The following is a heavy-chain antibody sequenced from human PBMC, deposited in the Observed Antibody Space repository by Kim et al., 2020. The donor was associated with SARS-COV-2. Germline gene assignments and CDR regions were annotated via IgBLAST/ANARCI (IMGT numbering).Heavy chain of an antibody. CDR1: SGSISTDYYY. J-gene: IGHJ4*02. Sequence: SETLSLTCTVSSGSISTDYYYWSWIRQHPGKGLEWIGYIYYSGRTYYNSSLKSRITISADTSKNQISLKLTTLTAADTAVYYCARLFGSGNSYYFDYWGQGILVTVSS. CDR2: IYYSGRT. CDR3: ARLFGSGNSYYFDY. V-gene: IGHV4-31*03. D-gene: IGHD3-10*01.